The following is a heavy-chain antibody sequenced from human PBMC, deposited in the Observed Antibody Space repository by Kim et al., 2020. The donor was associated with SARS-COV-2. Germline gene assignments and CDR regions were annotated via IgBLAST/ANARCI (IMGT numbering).Heavy chain of an antibody. D-gene: IGHD1-26*01. CDR1: GGTFSSYA. CDR2: IIPIFGTA. V-gene: IGHV1-69*13. CDR3: ARNALGGSYPQVWYFDY. Sequence: SVKVSCKASGGTFSSYAISWVRQAPGQGLEWMGGIIPIFGTANYAQKFQGRVTITADESTSTAYMELSSLRSEDTAVYYCARNALGGSYPQVWYFDYWGQGTLVTVSS. J-gene: IGHJ4*02.